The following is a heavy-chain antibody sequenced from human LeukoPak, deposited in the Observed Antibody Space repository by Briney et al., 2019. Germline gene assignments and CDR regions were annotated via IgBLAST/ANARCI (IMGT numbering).Heavy chain of an antibody. CDR2: ISSSSSYI. D-gene: IGHD2-15*01. J-gene: IGHJ6*02. Sequence: GGSLRLSCAASGFTFSSYSMNWVCQAPGKGLEWVSSISSSSSYIYYADSVKGRFTISRDSAKNSLYLQMNSLRAEDTAVYYCATESLSYSVLRMDVWGQGTTVTVSS. V-gene: IGHV3-21*01. CDR1: GFTFSSYS. CDR3: ATESLSYSVLRMDV.